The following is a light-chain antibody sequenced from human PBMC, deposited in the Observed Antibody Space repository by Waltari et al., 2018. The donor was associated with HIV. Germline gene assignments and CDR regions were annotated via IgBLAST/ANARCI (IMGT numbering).Light chain of an antibody. CDR2: DVS. CDR3: CSYTSSDTWV. V-gene: IGLV2-14*03. Sequence: PLPQPPPVPGLPGRSVTSPGPGSAKALVPFDYVSWFQQHPDKAPQLIIFDVSKRPSGISDRFSASKSGNTASLTISGLQPEDEADYFCCSYTSSDTWVFGGGTKVTVL. CDR1: AKALVPFDY. J-gene: IGLJ3*02.